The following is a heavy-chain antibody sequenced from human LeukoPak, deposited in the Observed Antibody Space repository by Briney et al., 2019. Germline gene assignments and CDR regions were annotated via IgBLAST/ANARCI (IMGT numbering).Heavy chain of an antibody. J-gene: IGHJ4*02. V-gene: IGHV3-48*03. Sequence: GGSLRLSCAASAFTLSSYEMNWVRQAPGKGLEWVSYISSSGSTIYYADSVKGRFTISRDNAKNSLYVQMNSLRAEDTAVYYCARVGFGELFLDYWGQGTLVTVSS. CDR3: ARVGFGELFLDY. D-gene: IGHD3-10*01. CDR1: AFTLSSYE. CDR2: ISSSGSTI.